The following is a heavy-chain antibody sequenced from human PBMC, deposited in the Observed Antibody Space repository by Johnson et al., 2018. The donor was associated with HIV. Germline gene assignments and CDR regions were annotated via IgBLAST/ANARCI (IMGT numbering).Heavy chain of an antibody. V-gene: IGHV3-30*02. CDR3: ARGSYYDSSGDAFDI. J-gene: IGHJ3*02. D-gene: IGHD3-22*01. CDR2: IRYDGSNK. CDR1: GFNVSSNY. Sequence: QVQLVESGGGLVQPGGSLRLSCAASGFNVSSNYMSWVRQAPGKGLEWVAFIRYDGSNKYYADSVKGRFTISRDNSKNTLYLQMNSLRAEDTAVYYCARGSYYDSSGDAFDIWGQGTMVTVSS.